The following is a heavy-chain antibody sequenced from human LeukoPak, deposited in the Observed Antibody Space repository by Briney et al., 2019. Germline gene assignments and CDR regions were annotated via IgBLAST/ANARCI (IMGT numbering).Heavy chain of an antibody. J-gene: IGHJ4*02. CDR1: GYTFTGYY. Sequence: ASVKVSCKASGYTFTGYYLHWVRQAPGQGLEWMGWINPNGGGTYYAQKFQGRVTMTRDTSISTAYMELNILKTDDTAMYYCLVLLLGYCSNADCYPFDYWGQGTLVTVSS. CDR2: INPNGGGT. CDR3: LVLLLGYCSNADCYPFDY. D-gene: IGHD2-2*01. V-gene: IGHV1-2*02.